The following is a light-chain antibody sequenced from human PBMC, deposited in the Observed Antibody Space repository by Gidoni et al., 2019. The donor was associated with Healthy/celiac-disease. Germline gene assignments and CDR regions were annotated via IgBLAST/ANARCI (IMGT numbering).Light chain of an antibody. CDR1: QSVSSY. CDR3: QQRSNWPLT. CDR2: DAS. J-gene: IGKJ4*01. V-gene: IGKV3-11*01. Sequence: EIVLTQSPATLSLSPGERATLSCRASQSVSSYLAWYQQKPGQAPRLLIYDASNRATGIPARFSGSGSGTDVTLTSSSLEPEDFAVYYCQQRSNWPLTFXGXTKVEIK.